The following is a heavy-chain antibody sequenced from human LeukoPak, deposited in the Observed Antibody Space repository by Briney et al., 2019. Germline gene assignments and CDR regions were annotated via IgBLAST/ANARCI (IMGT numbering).Heavy chain of an antibody. D-gene: IGHD5-18*01. CDR2: IYYSGST. J-gene: IGHJ5*02. CDR3: ASRGGGYSYGYPLFWFDP. CDR1: GGSISSSSYY. Sequence: SETLSLTCTVSGGSISSSSYYWGWIRQPPGKGLEWIGSIYYSGSTYYNPSLKSRVTISVDTSKNQFSLKLSSVTAADTAVYYCASRGGGYSYGYPLFWFDPWGQGTLVTVSS. V-gene: IGHV4-39*07.